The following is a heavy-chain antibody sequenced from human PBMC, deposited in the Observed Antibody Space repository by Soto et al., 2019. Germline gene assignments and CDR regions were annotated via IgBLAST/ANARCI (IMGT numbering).Heavy chain of an antibody. CDR2: IQSRGTT. D-gene: IGHD2-15*01. CDR3: ANTNSAGHWAAWY. CDR1: GDSVTSGNYY. Sequence: QVQLQASGPGLVKPSETLSLTCTVSGDSVTSGNYYWSWMRQPPGKGLEWIGYIQSRGTTKYNTSLTSRVTISLGTSRNQFSLNLRSVTAADAALYYCANTNSAGHWAAWYWGQGTLVAVSS. J-gene: IGHJ4*02. V-gene: IGHV4-61*01.